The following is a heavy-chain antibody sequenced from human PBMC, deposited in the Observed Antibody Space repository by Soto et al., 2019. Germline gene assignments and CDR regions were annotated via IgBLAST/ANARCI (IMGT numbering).Heavy chain of an antibody. CDR2: IHPSSGGT. Sequence: ASVKSPCKTSGYTVTGYYMHWVRQAPGQGLEWMGWIHPSSGGTNSAQKLQGRVTMTRDTSTNTAYLELTGMRSADPAVYYCARVSDGDYYFDYWGQGTLVTLSS. CDR1: GYTVTGYY. D-gene: IGHD4-17*01. V-gene: IGHV1-2*02. J-gene: IGHJ4*02. CDR3: ARVSDGDYYFDY.